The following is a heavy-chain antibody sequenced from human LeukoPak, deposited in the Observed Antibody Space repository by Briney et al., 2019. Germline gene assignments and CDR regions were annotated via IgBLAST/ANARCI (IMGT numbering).Heavy chain of an antibody. V-gene: IGHV4-39*07. J-gene: IGHJ4*02. CDR3: ARVFDY. Sequence: SETLSLTCTVSGGSISSSSYYWGWIRQPPGKGLEWIGRIYTSGSTNYNPSLKSRVTISVDTAKNQFSLKLSSVTAEDTAVYYCARVFDYWGQGTLVAVSS. CDR1: GGSISSSSYY. CDR2: IYTSGST.